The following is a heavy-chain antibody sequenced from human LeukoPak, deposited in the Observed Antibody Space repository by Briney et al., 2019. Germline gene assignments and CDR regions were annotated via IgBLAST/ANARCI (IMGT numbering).Heavy chain of an antibody. D-gene: IGHD6-13*01. CDR2: IYYSGTT. V-gene: IGHV4-39*01. Sequence: SETLSLTCTVSGGSISSTTYHWGWIRRPPGKGLEWIGTIYYSGTTYYNPSLKSRVTISVDTSKNQFSLKLSSVIAADTAVYYCARVAAARTRWFDPWGQGTLVAVSS. CDR3: ARVAAARTRWFDP. CDR1: GGSISSTTYH. J-gene: IGHJ5*02.